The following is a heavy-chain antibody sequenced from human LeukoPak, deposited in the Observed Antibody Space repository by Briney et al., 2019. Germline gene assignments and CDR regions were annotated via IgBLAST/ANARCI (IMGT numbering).Heavy chain of an antibody. CDR3: AREQTLFGSGSYMVEY. J-gene: IGHJ4*02. D-gene: IGHD3-10*01. CDR2: IIPIFGTA. CDR1: GGTFSSYA. V-gene: IGHV1-69*13. Sequence: SVKVSCKASGGTFSSYAISWVRQAPGQGLEWMGGIIPIFGTANYAQKFQGRVTITADESTSTAYMELSSLRSEDTAVYYCAREQTLFGSGSYMVEYWGQGTLVTVSS.